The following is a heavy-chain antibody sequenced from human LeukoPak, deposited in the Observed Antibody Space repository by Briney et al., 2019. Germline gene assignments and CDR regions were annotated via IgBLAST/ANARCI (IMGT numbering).Heavy chain of an antibody. D-gene: IGHD2-15*01. CDR3: ARDLEDCSGGSCYSWFDP. CDR2: ISYDGSNK. Sequence: PGRSLRLSCAASGFTFSSYAMHWVRQAPGKGVEWVAVISYDGSNKYYADSVKGRFTISRDNSKNTLYLQVNSLRAEDTAVYYCARDLEDCSGGSCYSWFDPWGQGTLVTVSS. V-gene: IGHV3-30-3*01. CDR1: GFTFSSYA. J-gene: IGHJ5*02.